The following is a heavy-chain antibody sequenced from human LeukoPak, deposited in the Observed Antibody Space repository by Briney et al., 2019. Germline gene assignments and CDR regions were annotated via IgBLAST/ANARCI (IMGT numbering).Heavy chain of an antibody. Sequence: ASVKVSCKASGYTFTSYGISWVRQAPGQGLEWMGWISAYNGNTNYAQKLQGRVTMTTDTSTSTAYMELRSLRSEDTAVYYCARGPYYYDSSGYYFWPFDYWGQGTLVTVSS. CDR2: ISAYNGNT. CDR1: GYTFTSYG. D-gene: IGHD3-22*01. J-gene: IGHJ4*02. V-gene: IGHV1-18*01. CDR3: ARGPYYYDSSGYYFWPFDY.